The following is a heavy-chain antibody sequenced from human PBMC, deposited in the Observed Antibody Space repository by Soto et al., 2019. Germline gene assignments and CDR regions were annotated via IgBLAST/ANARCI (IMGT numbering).Heavy chain of an antibody. CDR3: TRDDTFDY. CDR2: IKSKTNGGTT. J-gene: IGHJ4*02. CDR1: GFTFNNAW. V-gene: IGHV3-15*07. Sequence: EVQLVESGGSLVEPGGSLRLSCAASGFTFNNAWMYWVRQAPGKGLEWVARIKSKTNGGTTNYAAPVKGRFTISRDDSKNTLHLQMNSLKIEDTAMYFCTRDDTFDYWGQGTLVTVSS.